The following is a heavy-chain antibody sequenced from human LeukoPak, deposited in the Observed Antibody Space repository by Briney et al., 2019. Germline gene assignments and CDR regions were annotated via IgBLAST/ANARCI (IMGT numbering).Heavy chain of an antibody. D-gene: IGHD6-6*01. Sequence: SETLSLTCTVSGGSIRSYYWSWFRQPPGKGLEWIGYIYYSGSTNYNPSLKSRVTISVDTSKNQFSLKLSSVTAADTAVYYCARDRGSSSPENWFEHWGQGTLVTVSS. V-gene: IGHV4-59*01. CDR3: ARDRGSSSPENWFEH. CDR1: GGSIRSYY. J-gene: IGHJ5*02. CDR2: IYYSGST.